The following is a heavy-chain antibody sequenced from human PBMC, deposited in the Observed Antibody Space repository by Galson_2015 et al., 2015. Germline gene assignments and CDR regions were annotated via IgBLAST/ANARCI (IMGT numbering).Heavy chain of an antibody. CDR2: IRSKAYGGTT. CDR3: SREQWLVAGVYFDY. Sequence: SLRLSCAGSGFIFGDYSMSWVRQAPGKGLEWVGFIRSKAYGGTTEYAASVKGRFTISRDDSKSIAYLQMNSPKTEDTAVYYCSREQWLVAGVYFDYWGQGALVTVPS. J-gene: IGHJ4*02. D-gene: IGHD6-19*01. CDR1: GFIFGDYS. V-gene: IGHV3-49*04.